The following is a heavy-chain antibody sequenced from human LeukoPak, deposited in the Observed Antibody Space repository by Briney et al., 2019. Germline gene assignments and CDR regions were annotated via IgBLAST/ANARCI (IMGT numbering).Heavy chain of an antibody. V-gene: IGHV3-23*01. CDR2: ISDDGRTT. CDR1: GFTFTTEA. J-gene: IGHJ4*02. Sequence: PGGSLRLSCAASGFTFTTEAMTWVRQAPGEGLEWVSTISDDGRTTYYADSVKGRFTISRDNSKNIVYLQMNSLRAEDTAFYYCAKGLGFMPQFDYWGQGTLVAVSS. CDR3: AKGLGFMPQFDY. D-gene: IGHD6-19*01.